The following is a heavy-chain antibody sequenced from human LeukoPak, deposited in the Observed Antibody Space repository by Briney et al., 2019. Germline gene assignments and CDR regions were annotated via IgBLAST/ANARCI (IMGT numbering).Heavy chain of an antibody. J-gene: IGHJ4*02. CDR2: MSYDGSHK. CDR1: GFTFSTYG. D-gene: IGHD3/OR15-3a*01. V-gene: IGHV3-30*19. CDR3: VLDAFDY. Sequence: PGRSLRLSCAASGFTFSTYGMHWVRQAPGKGLEWVAVMSYDGSHKYYADSVKGRFAISRDNSNNTLYLQMNSLRIEDTAVYYCVLDAFDYWGQGTLVTVSS.